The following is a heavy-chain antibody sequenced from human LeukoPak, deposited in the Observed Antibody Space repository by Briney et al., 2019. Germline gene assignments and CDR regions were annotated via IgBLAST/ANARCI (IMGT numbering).Heavy chain of an antibody. CDR2: ISGSGGST. CDR3: AKAEDITGTTEGPYFDY. D-gene: IGHD1-7*01. V-gene: IGHV3-23*01. Sequence: GGSLRLSCAASGFTFSSYAMSWVRQAPGKGLEWVSAISGSGGSTYYADSVKGRFTISRDNSKNTLYLQMNSLRAEDTAVYYCAKAEDITGTTEGPYFDYWGQGTMVTVSS. J-gene: IGHJ4*02. CDR1: GFTFSSYA.